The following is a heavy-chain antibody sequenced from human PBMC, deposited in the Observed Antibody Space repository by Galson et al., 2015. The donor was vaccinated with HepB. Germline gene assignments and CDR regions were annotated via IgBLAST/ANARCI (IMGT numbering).Heavy chain of an antibody. CDR3: AREGGGIAAAGIFGY. Sequence: SLRLSCAASGFTFSSYAMHWVRQAPGKGLEWVAVISYDGSNKYYADSVKGRFTISRDNSKNTLYLQMNSLRAEDTAVYYCAREGGGIAAAGIFGYWGQGTLVTVSS. V-gene: IGHV3-30*04. J-gene: IGHJ4*02. CDR1: GFTFSSYA. D-gene: IGHD6-13*01. CDR2: ISYDGSNK.